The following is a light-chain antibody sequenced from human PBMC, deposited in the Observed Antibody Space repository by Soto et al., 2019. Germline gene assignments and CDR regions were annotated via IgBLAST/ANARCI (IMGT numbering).Light chain of an antibody. V-gene: IGLV2-14*01. CDR2: VVI. CDR1: SSDVGVYNY. CDR3: SSYTTSGTPV. J-gene: IGLJ3*02. Sequence: QSALTQPASVSGSPGQTITISCTGTSSDVGVYNYLSWYQQHPGKAPKVRISVVINRPSGVSNRFSGSKSGNTASLTISGLQAEHEDDYFCSSYTTSGTPVLGGGTKLPVL.